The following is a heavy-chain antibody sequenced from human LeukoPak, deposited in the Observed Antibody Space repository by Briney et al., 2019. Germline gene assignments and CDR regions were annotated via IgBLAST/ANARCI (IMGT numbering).Heavy chain of an antibody. J-gene: IGHJ4*02. CDR1: GFTFSSYA. CDR3: AKENGSWSYYFDY. V-gene: IGHV3-23*01. CDR2: ISGSGGST. Sequence: PGGSLRLSCAASGFTFSSYAMSWVRQAPGKGLEWVSAISGSGGSTYYADPVKGRFTISRDNSKNTLYLQMNSLRAEDTAAYYCAKENGSWSYYFDYWGQGTLVTVSS. D-gene: IGHD6-13*01.